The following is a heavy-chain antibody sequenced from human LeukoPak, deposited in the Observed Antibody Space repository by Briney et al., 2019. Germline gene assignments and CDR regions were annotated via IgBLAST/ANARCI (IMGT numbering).Heavy chain of an antibody. J-gene: IGHJ4*02. CDR1: GYTFTSYY. CDR3: ARGFWNYDSSGYYLMYYFDY. D-gene: IGHD3-22*01. CDR2: INPSGGST. Sequence: ASVKVSCKASGYTFTSYYMHWVRQAPGQGLEWMGIINPSGGSTSYAQKFQGRVTMTRDMSTSTVYMELSSLRSEDTAVYYCARGFWNYDSSGYYLMYYFDYWGQGTLVTVSS. V-gene: IGHV1-46*01.